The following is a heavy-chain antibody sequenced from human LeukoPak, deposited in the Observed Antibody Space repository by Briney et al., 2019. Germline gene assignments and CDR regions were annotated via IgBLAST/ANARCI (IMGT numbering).Heavy chain of an antibody. CDR3: AKDVGNWNDFSVETADSFDI. J-gene: IGHJ3*02. Sequence: SETLSLTCAVSGGSISSSNWWSWGRQPPGKGREWIGEIYHSGSTNYNPSLKSRVTISVDNAKNQFSLKMSSVTDEDTAVYYCAKDVGNWNDFSVETADSFDIWGQGTMVTVSS. CDR1: GGSISSSNW. CDR2: IYHSGST. V-gene: IGHV4-4*02. D-gene: IGHD1-1*01.